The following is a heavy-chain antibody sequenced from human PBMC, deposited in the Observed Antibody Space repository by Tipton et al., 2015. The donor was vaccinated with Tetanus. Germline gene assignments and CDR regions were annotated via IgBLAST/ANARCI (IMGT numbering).Heavy chain of an antibody. J-gene: IGHJ4*02. CDR3: ARAHCTDGVCNFDF. D-gene: IGHD2-8*01. CDR1: GYIFTNYW. CDR2: IYPGDSDT. V-gene: IGHV5-51*01. Sequence: LLVQSGGEVKKPGESLKISCKGSGYIFTNYWIGWVRQKPGKGLEWMGIIYPGDSDTRYSPSFQGQVTISVDKSINTAYLQWSSLKASDTSVFYCARAHCTDGVCNFDFWGQGALVTVAS.